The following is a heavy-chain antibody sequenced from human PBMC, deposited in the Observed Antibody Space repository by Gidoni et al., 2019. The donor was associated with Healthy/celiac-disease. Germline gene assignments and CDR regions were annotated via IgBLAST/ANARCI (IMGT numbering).Heavy chain of an antibody. CDR1: GGSISSSSYY. CDR3: ARESLYYYGSGSLFDY. J-gene: IGHJ4*02. V-gene: IGHV4-39*07. D-gene: IGHD3-10*01. Sequence: QLQLQESGPGLVKPSETLSLTCPVSGGSISSSSYYWGWIRQPPGKGLEWIGSIYYSGSTYYNPSLTSRVTISVDTSKNQFSLKLSSVTAADTAVYYCARESLYYYGSGSLFDYWGQGTLVTVSS. CDR2: IYYSGST.